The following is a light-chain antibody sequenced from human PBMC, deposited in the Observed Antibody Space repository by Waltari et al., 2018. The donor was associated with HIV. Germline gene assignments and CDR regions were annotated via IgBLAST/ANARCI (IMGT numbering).Light chain of an antibody. CDR1: SRAFSAYNY. CDR3: SSYTTTFTWV. V-gene: IGLV2-14*01. CDR2: EVS. J-gene: IGLJ3*02. Sequence: QSALTQPASVSGSPGQSPALSCSGTSRAFSAYNYVSWYQQHPGQAPKLMLYEVSNRPSGVPDRFSGSKSGNTASLTISGLQAEDEADYYCSSYTTTFTWVFGGGTKLTVL.